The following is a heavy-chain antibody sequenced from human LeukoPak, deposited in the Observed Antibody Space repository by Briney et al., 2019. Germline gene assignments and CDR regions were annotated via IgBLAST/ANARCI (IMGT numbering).Heavy chain of an antibody. J-gene: IGHJ5*02. Sequence: SETLSLTCTVSGGSISSGSYYWSWIRQPAGKGLEWIGRIYTSGSTNYNPSLKSRVTISVNTSKNQFSLKLSSVTAADTAVYYCARGRKYCTHGVCYKMDWFDPWGQGTLVTVSS. D-gene: IGHD2-8*01. CDR2: IYTSGST. CDR3: ARGRKYCTHGVCYKMDWFDP. V-gene: IGHV4-61*02. CDR1: GGSISSGSYY.